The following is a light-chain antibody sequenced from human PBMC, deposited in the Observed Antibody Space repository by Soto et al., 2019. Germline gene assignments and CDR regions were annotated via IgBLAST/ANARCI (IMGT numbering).Light chain of an antibody. Sequence: QSVLTQPPSVSGALGQRVTISCTGGRSNVEAGYHVHWYQQLPGAAPKLLVFGNDNRPSGVPDRFSGSRSSTSASLAITGLQAEDEGHYYCHSYDNILRELVFGGGTKLTVL. J-gene: IGLJ2*01. CDR2: GND. CDR1: RSNVEAGYH. CDR3: HSYDNILRELV. V-gene: IGLV1-40*01.